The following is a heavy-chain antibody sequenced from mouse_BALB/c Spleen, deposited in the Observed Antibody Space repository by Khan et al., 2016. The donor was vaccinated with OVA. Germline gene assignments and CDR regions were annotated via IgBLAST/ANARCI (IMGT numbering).Heavy chain of an antibody. J-gene: IGHJ3*02. CDR1: GFTFSTYC. D-gene: IGHD1-1*01. V-gene: IGHV5-6*01. CDR2: VSTGGSYT. Sequence: EVELVEPGGDLVKPGGSLKLSCAASGFTFSTYCMSWVRQAPDKRLEWVATVSTGGSYTYYPASVKGRFTISRDTAKNTLYLQMSGLRSEDTAIFYCERIAYYYGSEGCRKWGQGTLVTVSA. CDR3: ERIAYYYGSEGCRK.